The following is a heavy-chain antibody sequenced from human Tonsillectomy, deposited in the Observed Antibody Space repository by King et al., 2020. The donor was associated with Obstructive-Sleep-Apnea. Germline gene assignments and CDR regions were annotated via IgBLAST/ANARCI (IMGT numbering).Heavy chain of an antibody. J-gene: IGHJ3*02. Sequence: VQLVESGGGLVLPGRSLRLSCAASGFSFDDYAMHWVRQAPGKGLEWVSGINWDSGNIGFADSVKGRFTISRDNAKNSLYLQMNSLGAEDTALYYCVKDRAGGVPDAFDIWGQGTMVTVSS. CDR2: INWDSGNI. V-gene: IGHV3-9*01. CDR1: GFSFDDYA. D-gene: IGHD3-16*01. CDR3: VKDRAGGVPDAFDI.